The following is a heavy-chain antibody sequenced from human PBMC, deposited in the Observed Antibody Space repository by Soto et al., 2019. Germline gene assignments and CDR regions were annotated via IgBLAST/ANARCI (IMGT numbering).Heavy chain of an antibody. J-gene: IGHJ6*02. CDR1: GYTFTSYA. D-gene: IGHD1-26*01. V-gene: IGHV1-3*01. CDR2: INAGNGNT. CDR3: ARDLPLGSPVPDGMDV. Sequence: ASVKVSCKASGYTFTSYAMHWVRQAPGQRLEWMGWINAGNGNTKYSQKFQGRVTITRDTSASTAYMELSSLRSEDTAVYYCARDLPLGSPVPDGMDVWGQGTTVTVSS.